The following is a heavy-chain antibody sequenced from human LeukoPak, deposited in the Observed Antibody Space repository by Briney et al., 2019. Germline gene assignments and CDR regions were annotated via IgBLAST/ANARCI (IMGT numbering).Heavy chain of an antibody. CDR1: GYTFTGYY. V-gene: IGHV1-2*02. Sequence: ASVKVSCKASGYTFTGYYMHWVRQAPGQGLEWMGWINPNSGGTNYAQKFQGRVTMTRDTSISTAYMELSRLRSDDTAVYYCARGYYDSSGYFDYWGQGTPVTVSS. CDR3: ARGYYDSSGYFDY. J-gene: IGHJ4*02. D-gene: IGHD3-22*01. CDR2: INPNSGGT.